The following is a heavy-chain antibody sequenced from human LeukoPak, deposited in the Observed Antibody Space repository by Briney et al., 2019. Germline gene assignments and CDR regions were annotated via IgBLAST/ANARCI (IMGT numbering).Heavy chain of an antibody. CDR3: AKGRLWLFSHFDY. D-gene: IGHD5-18*01. J-gene: IGHJ4*02. CDR1: GFTFSDYY. CDR2: ISWNSGSI. V-gene: IGHV3-9*01. Sequence: PGGSLRLSCAASGFTFSDYYMSWIRQAPGKGLEWVSGISWNSGSIGYADSVKGRFTISRDNAKNSLYLQMNSLRAEDTALYYCAKGRLWLFSHFDYWGQGTLVTVSS.